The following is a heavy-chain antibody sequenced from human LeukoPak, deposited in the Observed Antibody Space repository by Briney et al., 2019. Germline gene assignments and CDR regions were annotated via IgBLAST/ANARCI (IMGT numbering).Heavy chain of an antibody. V-gene: IGHV3-23*01. CDR3: AKVRHPYGPPDQYFDH. Sequence: GGSLRLSCAASGFTFYNYAMSWVRQAPGKGLEWVSAISGSGGGTYYADSVRGRFMISRDNSKNTLNLQMNSLRAEDTAVYYCAKVRHPYGPPDQYFDHWGQGTLVTVSS. CDR2: ISGSGGGT. J-gene: IGHJ4*02. D-gene: IGHD3-10*01. CDR1: GFTFYNYA.